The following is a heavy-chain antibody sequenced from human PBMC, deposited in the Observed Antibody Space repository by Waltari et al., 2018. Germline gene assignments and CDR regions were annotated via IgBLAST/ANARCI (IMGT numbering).Heavy chain of an antibody. CDR1: GGSFSGYY. CDR3: ARGLHLNYYDSSGYLLSYFDY. V-gene: IGHV4-34*01. D-gene: IGHD3-22*01. CDR2: INHSGST. J-gene: IGHJ4*02. Sequence: QVQLQQWGAGLLKPSETLSLTCAVYGGSFSGYYWSWIRQPPGKGLEWIGEINHSGSTNYNPSLKSRVTISVDTSKNQFSLKLSSVTAADTAVYYCARGLHLNYYDSSGYLLSYFDYWGQGTLVTVSS.